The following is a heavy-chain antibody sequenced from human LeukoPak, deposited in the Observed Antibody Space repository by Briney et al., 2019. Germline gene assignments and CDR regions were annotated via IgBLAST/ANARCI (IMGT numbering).Heavy chain of an antibody. Sequence: PSETLSLTCTVSGGSISSSSCYWGWIRQPPGKGLEWIGSFYYTGTTYYNPSLESRVTISVDTSKNQFSLKLNSVTAADTAVYYCVRPSTGYGMDVWGPGATVTVSS. CDR2: FYYTGTT. V-gene: IGHV4-39*01. D-gene: IGHD2-2*01. CDR3: VRPSTGYGMDV. CDR1: GGSISSSSCY. J-gene: IGHJ6*02.